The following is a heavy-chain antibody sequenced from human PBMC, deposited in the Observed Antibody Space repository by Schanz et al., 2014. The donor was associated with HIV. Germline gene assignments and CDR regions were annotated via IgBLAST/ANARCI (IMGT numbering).Heavy chain of an antibody. D-gene: IGHD2-8*01. CDR2: ISYDRSHK. Sequence: VQLVESGGGVVHPGRSLRLSCAASGFTFSSYGMHWVRQAPGKGLEWVAVISYDRSHKYYADSVKGRFTISRDNSKNRLYLQMNSLRAEDTAVYYCANSGYCTSGICYTRGNGMDVWGQGTTVTVSS. V-gene: IGHV3-33*06. CDR3: ANSGYCTSGICYTRGNGMDV. J-gene: IGHJ6*02. CDR1: GFTFSSYG.